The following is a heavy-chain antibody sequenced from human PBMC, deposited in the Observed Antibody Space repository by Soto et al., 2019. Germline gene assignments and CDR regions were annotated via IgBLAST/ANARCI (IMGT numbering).Heavy chain of an antibody. CDR2: ISYDGSNK. V-gene: IGHV3-30-3*01. CDR1: GFTFSSYA. CDR3: ARELGYSSSWYEGVGYYYGMDV. J-gene: IGHJ6*02. Sequence: PGGSLRLSCAASGFTFSSYAMHWVRQAPGKGLEWVAVISYDGSNKYYADSVKGRFTISRDNSKNTLYLQMNSLRAEDTAVYYCARELGYSSSWYEGVGYYYGMDVWGQGTTVTVSS. D-gene: IGHD6-13*01.